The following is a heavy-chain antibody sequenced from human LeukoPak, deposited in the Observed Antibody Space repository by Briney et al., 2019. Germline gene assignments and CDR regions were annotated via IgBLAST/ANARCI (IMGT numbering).Heavy chain of an antibody. CDR3: ARNQMTTVTGFYYYGMDV. V-gene: IGHV4-4*02. D-gene: IGHD4-17*01. J-gene: IGHJ6*04. Sequence: PSGTLSLTCAVSGGSISSSNWWSWVRQPPGKGLEWIGEIFHSGSTNYNPSLQSRVTISVDESKNQFSLKLSSVTAAVTAVYYCARNQMTTVTGFYYYGMDVWGKGTTVTVSS. CDR1: GGSISSSNW. CDR2: IFHSGST.